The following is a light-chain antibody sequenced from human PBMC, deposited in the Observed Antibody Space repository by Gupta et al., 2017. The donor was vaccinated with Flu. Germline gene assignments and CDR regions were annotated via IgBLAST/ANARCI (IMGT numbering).Light chain of an antibody. Sequence: QAVLTQPSSLSASPGASASPTCTLRSGINVGTYRIYWYQQKPGSPPQYLLSYKSDSDKEQGSGVPSRFSGYKDASANAGILLISGLQSEDEADYYCMIWHSSAWVFGGGTKLTVL. J-gene: IGLJ3*02. CDR1: SGINVGTYR. V-gene: IGLV5-45*03. CDR2: YKSDSDK. CDR3: MIWHSSAWV.